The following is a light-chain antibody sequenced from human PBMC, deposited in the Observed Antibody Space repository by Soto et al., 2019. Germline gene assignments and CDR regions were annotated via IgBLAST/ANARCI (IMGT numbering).Light chain of an antibody. CDR1: ISDVGRFDV. CDR2: EGS. Sequence: QSALTQPASVSGSLGQSITISCTGTISDVGRFDVVSWFQQHPGQVPKLIIYEGSRRPSGVSSRFSGSKSGNTASLTISGLQAEDEADYYCCAYVGARTYVCGNRTKSP. J-gene: IGLJ1*01. V-gene: IGLV2-23*01. CDR3: CAYVGARTYV.